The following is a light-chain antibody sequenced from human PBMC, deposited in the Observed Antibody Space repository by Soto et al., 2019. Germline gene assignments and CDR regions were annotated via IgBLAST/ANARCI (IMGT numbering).Light chain of an antibody. CDR3: QQYGGSLPYT. CDR1: QSVSNNY. CDR2: AST. V-gene: IGKV3-20*01. Sequence: EVVLTQSPGTLSLSPGERATLSCRASQSVSNNYLAWYQQKRGQSPKLLIFASTDRATGIPDRFSGSESGTYFTLTISKLEPEDFAVYDCQQYGGSLPYTFGQGTKLESK. J-gene: IGKJ2*01.